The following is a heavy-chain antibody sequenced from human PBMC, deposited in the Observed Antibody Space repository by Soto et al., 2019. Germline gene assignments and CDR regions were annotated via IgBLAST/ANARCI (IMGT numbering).Heavy chain of an antibody. D-gene: IGHD2-15*01. J-gene: IGHJ5*01. Sequence: SESLSLTCSVSGDSISTVDYFWAWIRQPPGQALEYIGYIYKSTTTYYNPSFEGRVAISLDTSKSQFSLTVTSVTAADTAVYFCARGRYCLTGRCFPNWFDSWGQGTLVTVSS. CDR3: ARGRYCLTGRCFPNWFDS. V-gene: IGHV4-30-4*01. CDR1: GDSISTVDYF. CDR2: IYKSTTT.